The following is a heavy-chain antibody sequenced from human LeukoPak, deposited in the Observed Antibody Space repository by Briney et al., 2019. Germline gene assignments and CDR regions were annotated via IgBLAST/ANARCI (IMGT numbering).Heavy chain of an antibody. CDR3: ARANSAYYDSGSFYSPGY. CDR2: IIPVFGTV. D-gene: IGHD3-10*01. CDR1: GGTFTNYA. J-gene: IGHJ4*02. V-gene: IGHV1-69*05. Sequence: SVKVSCKASGGTFTNYAISWVRQAPGQGLEWVGGIIPVFGTVKYAQKLQGRVTITTDESTSTVYMELSSLRSEDTAVYYCARANSAYYDSGSFYSPGYWGRGTLVTVSS.